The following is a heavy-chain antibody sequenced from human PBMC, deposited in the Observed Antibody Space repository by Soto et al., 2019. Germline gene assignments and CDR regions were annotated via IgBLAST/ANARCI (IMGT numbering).Heavy chain of an antibody. CDR1: GGSISSYY. V-gene: IGHV4-4*07. Sequence: SETLSLTCTVSGGSISSYYWSWIRQPAGKGLEWIGRIYTSGSTNYNPSLKSRVTMSVDTSKNQFSLKLSSVTAADTAVYYCARVVAAAGRDGGYYYYGMDVWGQGTTVPVSS. J-gene: IGHJ6*02. D-gene: IGHD6-13*01. CDR2: IYTSGST. CDR3: ARVVAAAGRDGGYYYYGMDV.